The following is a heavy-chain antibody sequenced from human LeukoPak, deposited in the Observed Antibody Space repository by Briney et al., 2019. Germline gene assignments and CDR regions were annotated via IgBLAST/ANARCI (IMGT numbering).Heavy chain of an antibody. D-gene: IGHD5-18*01. V-gene: IGHV5-51*01. CDR1: GYSFTNYW. CDR3: ARYSYGPRGIYYFDN. Sequence: GESLKISCKGYGYSFTNYWIGWVRQMPGKGLEWLGIIYPGDSDTRYSPSFQGQVTISADKSISTAYLQWSSLKASDTAMYYCARYSYGPRGIYYFDNWGQGTLVTVSS. CDR2: IYPGDSDT. J-gene: IGHJ4*02.